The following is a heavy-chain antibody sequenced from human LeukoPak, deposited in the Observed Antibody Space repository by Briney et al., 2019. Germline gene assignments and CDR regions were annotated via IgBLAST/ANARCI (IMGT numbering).Heavy chain of an antibody. D-gene: IGHD3-22*01. Sequence: GGSLRLSCAASGLTFSSAWMHWVRQAPGKGLVWVSRIIGDGSITSYADSVKGRFTISRDNAKNTVHLQMNSLRVEDTAVYYCARRGSGYSQNYFDYWGQGTLVTVSS. J-gene: IGHJ4*02. CDR3: ARRGSGYSQNYFDY. V-gene: IGHV3-74*01. CDR2: IIGDGSIT. CDR1: GLTFSSAW.